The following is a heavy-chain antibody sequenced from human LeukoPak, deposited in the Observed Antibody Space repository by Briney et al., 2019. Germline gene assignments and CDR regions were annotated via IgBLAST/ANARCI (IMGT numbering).Heavy chain of an antibody. J-gene: IGHJ6*02. Sequence: SETLSLTCAVYGGSFSGYYWSWIRQPPGKGLEWIGEINHSGSTNYNPSLKSRVTISVDTSKNQFSLKLSSVTAADTAVYYCARDLIVVVPAANIAYYYYGMDVWVQGTTITVSS. V-gene: IGHV4-34*01. CDR2: INHSGST. CDR3: ARDLIVVVPAANIAYYYYGMDV. D-gene: IGHD2-2*01. CDR1: GGSFSGYY.